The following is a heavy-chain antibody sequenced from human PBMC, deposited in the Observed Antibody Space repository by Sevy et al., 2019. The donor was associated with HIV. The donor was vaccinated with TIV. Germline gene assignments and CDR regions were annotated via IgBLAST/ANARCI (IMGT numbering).Heavy chain of an antibody. J-gene: IGHJ6*02. CDR2: ISGSGGST. Sequence: GGSLRLSCAASGFTFSSYAMSWVRQAPGKGLEWVSAISGSGGSTYYADSVKGRFTISGDNSKNTLYLQMNSLRDEDTAVYYCAKDRGCGAQYCSSTSCYPPSYGMDVWGQGTTVTVSS. D-gene: IGHD2-2*01. V-gene: IGHV3-23*01. CDR3: AKDRGCGAQYCSSTSCYPPSYGMDV. CDR1: GFTFSSYA.